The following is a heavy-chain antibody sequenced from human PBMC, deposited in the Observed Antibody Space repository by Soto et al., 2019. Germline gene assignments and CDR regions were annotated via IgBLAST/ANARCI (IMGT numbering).Heavy chain of an antibody. D-gene: IGHD2-2*01. J-gene: IGHJ6*02. CDR3: AKGPAIVLVPAAMNSYYGMDV. V-gene: IGHV3-30*18. CDR1: GFTFSSYG. Sequence: QVQLVESGGGVVQPGRSLRLSCAASGFTFSSYGMHWVRQAPGKGLEWVAVISYDGSNKYYADSVKGRFTLSRDNSKNTTYLQRNSMRSEDTAVYYCAKGPAIVLVPAAMNSYYGMDVWGQGTTVTVSS. CDR2: ISYDGSNK.